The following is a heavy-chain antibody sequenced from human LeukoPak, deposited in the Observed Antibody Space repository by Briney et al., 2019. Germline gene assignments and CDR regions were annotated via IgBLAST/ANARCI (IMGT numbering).Heavy chain of an antibody. D-gene: IGHD1-26*01. CDR2: MSNDGSDK. CDR1: GFSFIAYG. CDR3: AKGLSGGYYYYMDV. J-gene: IGHJ6*03. V-gene: IGHV3-30*02. Sequence: PGGSLRLSCAEFGFSFIAYGMHWVRQAPGKGLEWVAFMSNDGSDKLYRDSVKGRFTISRDNSKNTLYLQMTRLRDDDTAVYFCAKGLSGGYYYYMDVWGKGTTVTVSS.